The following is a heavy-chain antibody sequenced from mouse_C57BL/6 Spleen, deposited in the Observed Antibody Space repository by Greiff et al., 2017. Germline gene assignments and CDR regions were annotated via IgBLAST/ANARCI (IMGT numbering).Heavy chain of an antibody. CDR1: GYTFTDYE. J-gene: IGHJ2*01. V-gene: IGHV1-15*01. Sequence: VQLQQSGAELVRPGASVTLSCKASGYTFTDYEMHWVKQTPVHGLEWIGAIDPETGGTAYNQKFKGKAILTADKSSSTAYMELRSLTSEDSAVYYCTRSGYDFFDYWGQGTTLTVSS. CDR2: IDPETGGT. CDR3: TRSGYDFFDY. D-gene: IGHD2-4*01.